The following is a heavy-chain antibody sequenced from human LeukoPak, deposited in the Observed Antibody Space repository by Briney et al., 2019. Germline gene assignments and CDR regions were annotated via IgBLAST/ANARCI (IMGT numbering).Heavy chain of an antibody. D-gene: IGHD2-2*01. V-gene: IGHV4-61*02. CDR2: IYTSGST. CDR1: GGSISSGSYY. CDR3: AREIVVVPAAIWFDP. J-gene: IGHJ5*02. Sequence: SETLSLTCTVSGGSISSGSYYWSSIRQPAGKGLEWIGRIYTSGSTNYNPSLKSRVTISVDTSKNQFSLKLSSVTAADTAVYYCAREIVVVPAAIWFDPWGQGTLVTVSS.